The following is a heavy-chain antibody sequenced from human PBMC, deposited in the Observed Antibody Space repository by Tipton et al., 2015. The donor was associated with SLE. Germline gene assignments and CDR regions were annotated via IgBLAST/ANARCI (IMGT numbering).Heavy chain of an antibody. CDR3: ARGRAAVAGPLV. CDR1: GFTFSGSA. V-gene: IGHV3-73*01. D-gene: IGHD6-19*01. CDR2: VATKGNSYST. J-gene: IGHJ4*02. Sequence: GSLRLSCAASGFTFSGSAMHWVRQASGKGLEWVGRVATKGNSYSTSYAASVKGRFAISRDDSKNTVHLQMNSLKADDTAVYYCARGRAAVAGPLVWGQGTLVTVSS.